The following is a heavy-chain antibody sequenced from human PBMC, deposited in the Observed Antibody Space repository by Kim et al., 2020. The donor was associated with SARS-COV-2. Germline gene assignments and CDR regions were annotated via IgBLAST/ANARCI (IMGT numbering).Heavy chain of an antibody. J-gene: IGHJ6*03. CDR1: GFTFTNAW. CDR3: TTAPEKNYYYYMDV. Sequence: GGSLRRSCAASGFTFTNAWMSWVRQAPGKGLEWVGRIKSKTDGGTTDYAAPVKGRFTISRDDSKNTLYLQMNSLKTEDTAVYYCTTAPEKNYYYYMDVWGKGTTVTVSS. CDR2: IKSKTDGGTT. V-gene: IGHV3-15*01.